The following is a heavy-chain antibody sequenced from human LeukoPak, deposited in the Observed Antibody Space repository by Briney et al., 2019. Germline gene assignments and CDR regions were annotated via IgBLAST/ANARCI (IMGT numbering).Heavy chain of an antibody. CDR1: GHKFDAYG. V-gene: IGHV3-20*04. CDR2: LNWRGDRT. J-gene: IGHJ4*02. CDR3: ARPASGWYSAAFDY. D-gene: IGHD6-19*01. Sequence: GGSLRLSCAASGHKFDAYGMGWVRQAPGKGLEWVSGLNWRGDRTGYADSVKGRFTISRDNTKNSLYLQMDSLRVEDTALYYCARPASGWYSAAFDYWGQGTLVTVSS.